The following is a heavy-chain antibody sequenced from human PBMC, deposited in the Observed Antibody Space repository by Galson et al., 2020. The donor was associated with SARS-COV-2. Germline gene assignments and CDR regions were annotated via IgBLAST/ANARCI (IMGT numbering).Heavy chain of an antibody. D-gene: IGHD3-22*01. CDR3: ARAQYKYAQRAAPTIVVAFCMDV. J-gene: IGHJ6*03. Sequence: ASVTVSCQASGYTLRDYYIHWVRQAPGQGLEWMGWINPNRGDTKYEQTFQGRLTMTRDASINTAYMEFSRLTSDDTAVYYCARAQYKYAQRAAPTIVVAFCMDVWGKGTTVTGSS. V-gene: IGHV1-2*02. CDR1: GYTLRDYY. CDR2: INPNRGDT.